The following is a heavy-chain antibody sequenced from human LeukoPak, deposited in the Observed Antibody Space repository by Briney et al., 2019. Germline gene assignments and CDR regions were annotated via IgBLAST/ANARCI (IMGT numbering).Heavy chain of an antibody. CDR2: INPNSGGT. J-gene: IGHJ4*02. D-gene: IGHD1-26*01. CDR3: ARENWWELLRVGRDFDY. V-gene: IGHV1-2*02. CDR1: GYTFTGYY. Sequence: ASVKVSCKASGYTFTGYYMHWVRQAPGQGLEWMGWINPNSGGTNYAQKFQGRVTMTRDTSISTAYMELSRLRSDDTAVYYCARENWWELLRVGRDFDYWGQGTLVTVSS.